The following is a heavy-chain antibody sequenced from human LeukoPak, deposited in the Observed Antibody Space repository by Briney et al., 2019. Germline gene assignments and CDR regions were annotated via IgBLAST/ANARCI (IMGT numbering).Heavy chain of an antibody. CDR2: ISGSGGST. V-gene: IGHV3-23*01. CDR3: AKDYPLDY. Sequence: SGGSLRLSCAASGFTFSSYTMHWVRQAPGKGLEWVSAISGSGGSTYYADSVKGRFTISRDNSKNTVYLQMNTLRAEDTAVYYCAKDYPLDYWGQGALVTVSS. J-gene: IGHJ4*02. CDR1: GFTFSSYT.